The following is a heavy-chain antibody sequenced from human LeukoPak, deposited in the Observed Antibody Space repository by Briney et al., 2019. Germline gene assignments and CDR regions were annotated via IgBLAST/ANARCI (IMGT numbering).Heavy chain of an antibody. D-gene: IGHD3-10*01. CDR3: ARDRGYYMDV. CDR1: GFTFSTYG. CDR2: IRYNGNDN. V-gene: IGHV3-30*02. Sequence: GGSLRLSCVASGFTFSTYGMHWVRQAPGKGLEWVAFIRYNGNDNYYADSVKGRFTISRDNAKNSLYLQTNSLRAEDTAVYYCARDRGYYMDVWGKGTTVTVSS. J-gene: IGHJ6*03.